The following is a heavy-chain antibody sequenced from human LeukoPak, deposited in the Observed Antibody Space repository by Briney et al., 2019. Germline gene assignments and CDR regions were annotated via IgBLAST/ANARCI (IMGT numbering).Heavy chain of an antibody. Sequence: GGSLRLSCAASGFTFSGSAMSWVRQAPGKGLEWVSAISNNGGYTYYADSVQGRFTISRDNSKSTLCLQMNSLRAEDTAVYYCAKQLGYCSDGSCYFPYWGQGTLVIVSS. CDR1: GFTFSGSA. D-gene: IGHD2-15*01. CDR2: ISNNGGYT. CDR3: AKQLGYCSDGSCYFPY. V-gene: IGHV3-23*01. J-gene: IGHJ4*02.